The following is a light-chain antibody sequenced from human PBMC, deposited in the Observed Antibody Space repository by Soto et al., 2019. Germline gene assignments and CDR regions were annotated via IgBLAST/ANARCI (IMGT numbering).Light chain of an antibody. Sequence: EIVMTHSPDTLSFSPGERSTLSCRASQTVSSNYLAWCQQRPGQAPRLLIYGASTRAAGIPDRFSGSGSGTDFTLTITRLEPEDSAVYFCQQYTGPPTTFGQGTRLEI. CDR2: GAS. J-gene: IGKJ5*01. CDR1: QTVSSNY. V-gene: IGKV3-20*01. CDR3: QQYTGPPTT.